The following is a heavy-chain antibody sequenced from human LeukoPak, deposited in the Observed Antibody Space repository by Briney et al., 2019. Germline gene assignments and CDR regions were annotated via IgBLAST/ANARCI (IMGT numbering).Heavy chain of an antibody. CDR3: ASTPVPAAIFSYYYGMDV. CDR1: GGSTSSYY. D-gene: IGHD2-2*01. J-gene: IGHJ6*02. Sequence: KPSETLSLTCTASGGSTSSYYWSWIRQPPGKGLEWIGYIYYSGSTNYNPSLKSRVTISVDTSKNQFSLKLSSVTAADTAVYYCASTPVPAAIFSYYYGMDVWGQGTTVTVSS. CDR2: IYYSGST. V-gene: IGHV4-59*08.